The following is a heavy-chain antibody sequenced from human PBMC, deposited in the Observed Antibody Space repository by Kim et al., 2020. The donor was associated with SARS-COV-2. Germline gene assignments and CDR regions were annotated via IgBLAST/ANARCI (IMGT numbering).Heavy chain of an antibody. J-gene: IGHJ6*02. CDR3: ARDRRINYYYYGMDV. Sequence: SVKVSCKAXGGSFTSHSISWVRQAPGQGLEWMGRVNPIVDIANYARTFQGRVTISADKSTSTAYMELSSLTYEDTAMYYCARDRRINYYYYGMDVWGHGTMVTVSS. CDR1: GGSFTSHS. CDR2: VNPIVDIA. D-gene: IGHD2-15*01. V-gene: IGHV1-69*04.